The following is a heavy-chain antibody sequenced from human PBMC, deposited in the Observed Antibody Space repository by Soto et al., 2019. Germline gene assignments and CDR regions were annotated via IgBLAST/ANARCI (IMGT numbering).Heavy chain of an antibody. J-gene: IGHJ4*02. V-gene: IGHV4-30-2*01. CDR3: ARTSAVAEFDY. CDR1: GGSISSGCYS. Sequence: PSETMSLTCAVSGGSISSGCYSWSWIRQPPGKGLEWIGYIYHSGSTYYNPSLKSRVTISVDRSKNQFSLKLSSVTAADTAVYYCARTSAVAEFDYWGQGTLVTVSS. D-gene: IGHD6-19*01. CDR2: IYHSGST.